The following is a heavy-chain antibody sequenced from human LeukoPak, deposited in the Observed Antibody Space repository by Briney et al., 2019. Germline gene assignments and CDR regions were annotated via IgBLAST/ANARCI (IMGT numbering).Heavy chain of an antibody. D-gene: IGHD6-13*01. CDR3: AGQGDSSSPYYYYMDV. V-gene: IGHV4-38-2*01. CDR2: MYHSGST. Sequence: SETLSLTCAVSGYSISSGYYWGWFRQPPGKGLEWIGCMYHSGSTYYNPSLKSRVTISVDTSKNQFSLKLSSVTAADTAVYYCAGQGDSSSPYYYYMDVWGKGTTVTVSS. CDR1: GYSISSGYY. J-gene: IGHJ6*03.